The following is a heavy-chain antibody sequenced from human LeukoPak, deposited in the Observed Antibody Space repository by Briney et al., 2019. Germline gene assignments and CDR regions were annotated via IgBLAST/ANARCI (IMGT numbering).Heavy chain of an antibody. CDR1: GFTFSR. CDR3: ANDLGYIQLNLG. J-gene: IGHJ4*02. CDR2: IQYDRSNQ. V-gene: IGHV3-30*02. Sequence: QPGGSLRLSCAASGFTFSRIRQAPGKGLEWVAYIQYDRSNQQYAGSVKGRFSISRDNSKNTLYLQMNSLRAEDTAVYYCANDLGYIQLNLGRGQGTLVTVSS. D-gene: IGHD1-1*01.